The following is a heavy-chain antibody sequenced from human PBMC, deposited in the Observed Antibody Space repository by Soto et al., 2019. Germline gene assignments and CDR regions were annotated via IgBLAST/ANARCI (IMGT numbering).Heavy chain of an antibody. J-gene: IGHJ4*02. D-gene: IGHD3-10*01. CDR3: ARDRDDYGTGNYYNRIDF. Sequence: QVQLVQSGAEVKKPGSSVKVSCKASGGIFSTYAISWLRQAPGQGLEWMGGIIPIFGTPNYAQRFQGRVTITADESTTTSYTELTRLKYEDTAVYYCARDRDDYGTGNYYNRIDFWGQGTLVTVSS. CDR1: GGIFSTYA. V-gene: IGHV1-69*01. CDR2: IIPIFGTP.